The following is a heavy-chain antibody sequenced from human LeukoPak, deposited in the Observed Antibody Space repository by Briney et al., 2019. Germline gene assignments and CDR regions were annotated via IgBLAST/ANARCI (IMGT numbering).Heavy chain of an antibody. Sequence: GGSLRLSCVGSGVTFTSYWMHWVRQAPGKGLVWVSRVKSDGSTTTYADSVKGRFTISRDNAKNTLYLQMNSLRAEDTAVYYCVRGDPSHFDYWGQGTLVSVSS. D-gene: IGHD2-2*01. V-gene: IGHV3-74*03. J-gene: IGHJ4*02. CDR2: VKSDGSTT. CDR1: GVTFTSYW. CDR3: VRGDPSHFDY.